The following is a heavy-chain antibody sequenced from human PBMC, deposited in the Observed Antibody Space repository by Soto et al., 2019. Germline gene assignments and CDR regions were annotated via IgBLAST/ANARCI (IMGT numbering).Heavy chain of an antibody. CDR3: AREWSISVAAPGY. CDR1: GFTFSTYT. D-gene: IGHD6-19*01. V-gene: IGHV3-30-3*01. CDR2: ISNNGINT. J-gene: IGHJ4*02. Sequence: QVQLVESGGGVVQPGRSLRLSCAASGFTFSTYTMYWVRQAPGKGLEWVAGISNNGINTHYADSVKGRFTISRDNSKNTRYVQMSSLGAEDTAVYYCAREWSISVAAPGYWGQGTLVTVSS.